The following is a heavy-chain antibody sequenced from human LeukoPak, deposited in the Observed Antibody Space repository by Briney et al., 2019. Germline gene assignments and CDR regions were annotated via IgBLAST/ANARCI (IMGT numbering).Heavy chain of an antibody. J-gene: IGHJ3*02. CDR1: GYSFTSYW. Sequence: GESLKISCKGSGYSFTSYWIGWVRQMPGKGLEWMGIIYPGDSDTRYSPSFQGQVTISADKSISTAYLQWSSLKASDTAMYYCAINDYYDSSGYYYAGAFDIWGQRTMVTVSS. D-gene: IGHD3-22*01. CDR3: AINDYYDSSGYYYAGAFDI. V-gene: IGHV5-51*01. CDR2: IYPGDSDT.